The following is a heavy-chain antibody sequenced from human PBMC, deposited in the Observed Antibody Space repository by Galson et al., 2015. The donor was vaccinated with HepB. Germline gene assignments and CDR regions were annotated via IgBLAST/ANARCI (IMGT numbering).Heavy chain of an antibody. J-gene: IGHJ3*02. CDR3: ASSPRVRVVAARRFAFDI. Sequence: ETLSLTCTVSGGSISSYYWSWIRQPPGKGLEWIGYIYYSGSTNYNPSLKSRVTISVDTSKNQFSLKLSSVTAADTAVYYCASSPRVRVVAARRFAFDIWGQGTMVTVSS. CDR2: IYYSGST. CDR1: GGSISSYY. V-gene: IGHV4-59*01. D-gene: IGHD2-15*01.